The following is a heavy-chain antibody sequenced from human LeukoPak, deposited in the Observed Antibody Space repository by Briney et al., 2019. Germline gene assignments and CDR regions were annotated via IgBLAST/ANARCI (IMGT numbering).Heavy chain of an antibody. Sequence: GGSLRLSCAASGFTFSPYTMHWFRQPPGKGLEWVSYINTGSTTIYYADSVKGRFTIFRDNAKNSVYLHLNSLRAEDTAVYYCARDSSVCEFDVWGQGTLVTVSS. V-gene: IGHV3-48*01. CDR2: INTGSTTI. CDR3: ARDSSVCEFDV. CDR1: GFTFSPYT. J-gene: IGHJ3*01. D-gene: IGHD6-6*01.